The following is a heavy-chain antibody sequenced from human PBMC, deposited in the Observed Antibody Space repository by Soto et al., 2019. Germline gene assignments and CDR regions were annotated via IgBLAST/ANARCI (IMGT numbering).Heavy chain of an antibody. J-gene: IGHJ6*02. D-gene: IGHD5-12*01. Sequence: PGESLKISCKGSGYSFTSYWIGWVRQMPGKGLEWMGIIYPGDSDIRYFPFFQGQVTISADKSISTAYLQWSSLKVSDTAMYYCARRGVEMATSGYYYYGMDVWGQGTTVTVSS. CDR1: GYSFTSYW. CDR3: ARRGVEMATSGYYYYGMDV. CDR2: IYPGDSDI. V-gene: IGHV5-51*01.